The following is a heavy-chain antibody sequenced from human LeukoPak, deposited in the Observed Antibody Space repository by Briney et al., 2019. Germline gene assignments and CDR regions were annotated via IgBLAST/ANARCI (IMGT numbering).Heavy chain of an antibody. J-gene: IGHJ5*02. CDR3: ARVSCTSTSCPGWIDP. CDR2: IYYSGST. Sequence: PSQTLSLTCTVSGGSISSGGYYWSWIRQHPGKGLEWIGYIYYSGSTYYNPSLKSRVTISLDTSKKQLSLKMSSVTAADTAVYYCARVSCTSTSCPGWIDPWGQGTLVTVSS. V-gene: IGHV4-31*03. D-gene: IGHD2-2*01. CDR1: GGSISSGGYY.